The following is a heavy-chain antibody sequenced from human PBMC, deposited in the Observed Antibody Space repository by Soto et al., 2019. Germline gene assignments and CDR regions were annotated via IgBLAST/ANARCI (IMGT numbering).Heavy chain of an antibody. D-gene: IGHD2-2*01. V-gene: IGHV4-39*01. CDR1: GDSISSSRYY. J-gene: IGHJ4*02. Sequence: PSETLSLTCTVSGDSISSSRYYWGWVRQPPGKWLEWIGSIYYRGSTYYSPSLKSRVTISVDTSKNQFSLKLSSVTAADTAVYYCARHLHPTTGYCPSTSCYHFDYWGRGTLVTVSS. CDR3: ARHLHPTTGYCPSTSCYHFDY. CDR2: IYYRGST.